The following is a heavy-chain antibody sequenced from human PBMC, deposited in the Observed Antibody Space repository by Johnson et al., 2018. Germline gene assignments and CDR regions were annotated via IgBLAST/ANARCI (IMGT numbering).Heavy chain of an antibody. CDR1: GFTFSNAW. CDR3: PRCDDSYYYYGMDV. V-gene: IGHV3-15*01. J-gene: IGHJ6*02. Sequence: EVQLVESGGGLVEPGGSLRLSCAVSGFTFSNAWMSWVRQAPGTGLEWVGRLKSKTAGGTTDYAAPVKGRFTISRDDSKNPLSLQMNSLRAEDPAVYYCPRCDDSYYYYGMDVWGQGTTVTVSS. D-gene: IGHD3-22*01. CDR2: LKSKTAGGTT.